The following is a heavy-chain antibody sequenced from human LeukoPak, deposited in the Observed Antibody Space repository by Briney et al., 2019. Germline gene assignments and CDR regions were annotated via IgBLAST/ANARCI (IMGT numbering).Heavy chain of an antibody. CDR1: GGSISSSSYY. D-gene: IGHD3-3*01. CDR2: IYYSGSS. CDR3: ARAHAITIFGVVIIPDAFDI. J-gene: IGHJ3*02. Sequence: SETLSLTCTVSGGSISSSSYYWGWIRQPPGKGLEWIGYIYYSGSSNYNPSLKSGVTISVDTSKNQFSLKLSSVTAADTAVYYCARAHAITIFGVVIIPDAFDIWGQGTMVTVSS. V-gene: IGHV4-61*05.